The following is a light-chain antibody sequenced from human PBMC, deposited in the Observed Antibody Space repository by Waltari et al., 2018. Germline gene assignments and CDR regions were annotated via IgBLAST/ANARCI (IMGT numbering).Light chain of an antibody. V-gene: IGKV4-1*01. CDR1: RSISYTKNY. CDR3: QQYYSNPT. CDR2: WAS. J-gene: IGKJ1*01. Sequence: DIILTQSPETLAVFLGERATINCKSSRSISYTKNYLSWYQQKPGQAPRLLISWASTRDFGVPDRFSGSGSGADFTLTIDGLQAEDVAVYYCQQYYSNPTFGQGTKVQIK.